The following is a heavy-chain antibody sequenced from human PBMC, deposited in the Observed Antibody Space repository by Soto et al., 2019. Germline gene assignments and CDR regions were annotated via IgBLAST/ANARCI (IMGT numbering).Heavy chain of an antibody. CDR2: ISDDGNTK. Sequence: QVQLVESGGGVVQPGTSLRLSCAASGFTFSTYARYWVRQAPGRGLEWVAVISDDGNTKYYADSVKGRFTISRDNSRNTLYLQIYSLRAEDAAVYYCASSYFYDSGGYYPFDYWGQGTRVTVSS. J-gene: IGHJ4*02. D-gene: IGHD3-22*01. CDR3: ASSYFYDSGGYYPFDY. V-gene: IGHV3-30-3*01. CDR1: GFTFSTYA.